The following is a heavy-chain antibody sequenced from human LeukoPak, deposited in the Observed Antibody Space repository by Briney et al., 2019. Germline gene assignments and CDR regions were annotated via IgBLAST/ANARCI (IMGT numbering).Heavy chain of an antibody. D-gene: IGHD6-19*01. CDR3: ARDPYSSGLNWFDP. V-gene: IGHV3-30*02. Sequence: PGGSLRLSCAASGFIFSNYGMHWVRQAPGKGLEWVAFIRFDGSNKYYADSVKGRFTISRDNSKNTLYLQMNSLRAEDTAVYYRARDPYSSGLNWFDPWGQGTLVTVSS. CDR2: IRFDGSNK. J-gene: IGHJ5*02. CDR1: GFIFSNYG.